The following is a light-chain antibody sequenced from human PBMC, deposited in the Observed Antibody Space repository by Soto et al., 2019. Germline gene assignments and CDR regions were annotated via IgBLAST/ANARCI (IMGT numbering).Light chain of an antibody. J-gene: IGLJ1*01. CDR2: INN. CDR1: DSNVGSTA. Sequence: QSVLTQPPSASGAPGQRVTISCSGSDSNVGSTAVNWYQQVPGTAPKLLIFINNQRPSGVPDRFSGSKSGTSASLAISGLQAEDEADYYCCSYAGSYTFVFGTGTKLTVL. CDR3: CSYAGSYTFV. V-gene: IGLV1-44*01.